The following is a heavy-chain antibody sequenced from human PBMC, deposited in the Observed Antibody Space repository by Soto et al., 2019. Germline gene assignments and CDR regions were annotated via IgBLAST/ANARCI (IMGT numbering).Heavy chain of an antibody. D-gene: IGHD3-3*01. Sequence: GESLKISCKGSGYSFTSYWIGWVRQMPGKGLEWMGIIYPGDSDTRYSPSFQGQVTISADKSISTAYLQWSSLKASDTAMYYCATSNGVVSSHDGMDVWGQGTTVTVSS. CDR1: GYSFTSYW. CDR3: ATSNGVVSSHDGMDV. J-gene: IGHJ6*02. V-gene: IGHV5-51*01. CDR2: IYPGDSDT.